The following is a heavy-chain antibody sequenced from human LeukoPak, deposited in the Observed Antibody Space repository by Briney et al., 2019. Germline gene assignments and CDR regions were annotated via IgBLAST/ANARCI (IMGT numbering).Heavy chain of an antibody. Sequence: GGSLRLSCTASGFTFCDYAMSWFRQAPGKGLEWVGFIRTKAYGGTTEYAASVKGRFTISRDDSKSIAHLQMNSLKTEDTAVYYCTRYSSGWYVDYWGQGTLVTVSS. D-gene: IGHD6-19*01. CDR2: IRTKAYGGTT. J-gene: IGHJ4*02. CDR3: TRYSSGWYVDY. CDR1: GFTFCDYA. V-gene: IGHV3-49*03.